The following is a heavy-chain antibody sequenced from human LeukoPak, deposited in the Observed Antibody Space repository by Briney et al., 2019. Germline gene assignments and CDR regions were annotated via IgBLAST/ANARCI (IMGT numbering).Heavy chain of an antibody. Sequence: GGSLRLSCAASGFNFGSFGMHWVRQAPGKGLECVSAISDSGGNTYYADSVKGRFTISGDNSKNTLYLQMNSLRAEDTAVYYCAEGGYSFDFEYWGQGTLVTVSS. CDR3: AEGGYSFDFEY. D-gene: IGHD5-18*01. CDR1: GFNFGSFG. J-gene: IGHJ4*02. V-gene: IGHV3-23*01. CDR2: ISDSGGNT.